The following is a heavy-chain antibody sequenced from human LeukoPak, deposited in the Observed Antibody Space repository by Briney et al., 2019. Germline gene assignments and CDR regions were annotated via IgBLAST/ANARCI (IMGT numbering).Heavy chain of an antibody. CDR1: GFTFSAYS. Sequence: PGGSLRLSCATSGFTFSAYSMSWVRQAPGKGLEWVSHITRPGTTIYYAESVRGRFSISRDNAKNSLYLQMNSLRAEDTALYYCARVAEAAAFDYWGQGTLVTVSS. CDR2: ITRPGTTI. D-gene: IGHD6-13*01. V-gene: IGHV3-48*01. CDR3: ARVAEAAAFDY. J-gene: IGHJ4*02.